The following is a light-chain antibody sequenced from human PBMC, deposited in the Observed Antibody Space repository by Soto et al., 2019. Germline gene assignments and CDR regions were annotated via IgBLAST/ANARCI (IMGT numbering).Light chain of an antibody. Sequence: DIQMTQSPSSLSASVGDRVAITCRSSQSISDYLNWYQQKPGKALKLVIYGASNLQSGVPPSFSGSGSGSEFTLTISGLQPDDFAIYFCQQSYSFPLTFGPGTKVDV. J-gene: IGKJ3*01. CDR3: QQSYSFPLT. CDR2: GAS. V-gene: IGKV1-39*01. CDR1: QSISDY.